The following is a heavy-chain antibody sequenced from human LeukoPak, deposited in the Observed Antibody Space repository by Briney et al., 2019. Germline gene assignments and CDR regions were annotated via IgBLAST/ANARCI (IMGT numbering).Heavy chain of an antibody. J-gene: IGHJ4*02. CDR2: ISTSSSSK. V-gene: IGHV3-21*01. Sequence: PGGSLRLSCAVSGFTFSSYRMSWVRQAPGKGLEWVSSISTSSSSKYYADSVKGRFTVSRDNAKNSLDLQMNSLRAEDTAVYYCARQPALTHSHFDYWGQGTLVTVSS. CDR3: ARQPALTHSHFDY. CDR1: GFTFSSYR.